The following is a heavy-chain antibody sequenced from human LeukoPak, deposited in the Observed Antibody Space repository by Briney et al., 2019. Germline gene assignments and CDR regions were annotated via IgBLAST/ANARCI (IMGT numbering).Heavy chain of an antibody. Sequence: GRSLRLSCAASGFTFSSYAMHWVRQAPGKGLEWVAVISYDGSNKYYADSVKGRFTISRDNSKNTLYLQMNSLRAEDTAVYYCASRSDNWNDGRNDYWGQGTLVPVSS. V-gene: IGHV3-30*01. CDR2: ISYDGSNK. J-gene: IGHJ4*02. CDR3: ASRSDNWNDGRNDY. CDR1: GFTFSSYA. D-gene: IGHD1-20*01.